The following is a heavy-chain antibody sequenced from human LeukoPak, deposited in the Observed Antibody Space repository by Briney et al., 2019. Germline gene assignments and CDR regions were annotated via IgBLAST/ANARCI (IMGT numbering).Heavy chain of an antibody. CDR3: ARGPHYYYGSGTSHYYYGMDV. CDR1: GGSFSGYY. J-gene: IGHJ6*02. CDR2: INQSGST. V-gene: IGHV4-34*01. D-gene: IGHD3-10*01. Sequence: SETLSLTRAVYGGSFSGYYWSWIRQPPGKGLEWIGEINQSGSTNYDPSLKSRVTIAVDTSKNQFSLKLSSVTAADTAVYYCARGPHYYYGSGTSHYYYGMDVWGQGTTVTVSS.